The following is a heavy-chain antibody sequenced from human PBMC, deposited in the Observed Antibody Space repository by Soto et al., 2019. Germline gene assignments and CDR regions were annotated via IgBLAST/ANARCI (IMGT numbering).Heavy chain of an antibody. CDR2: VYFRGHS. CDR3: SRLVPSFEWLATDAFDV. CDR1: DDSINADNYY. J-gene: IGHJ3*01. V-gene: IGHV4-39*02. Sequence: QLQLQESGPGLVKPSETLSLTCSVSDDSINADNYYWGWIRQPPGKGLEWVGNVYFRGHSYYNPSLTSRLTNSTNPTKRHVSLSLTSVTAADTAVYFCSRLVPSFEWLATDAFDVWGQGRLVTVSA. D-gene: IGHD3-3*02.